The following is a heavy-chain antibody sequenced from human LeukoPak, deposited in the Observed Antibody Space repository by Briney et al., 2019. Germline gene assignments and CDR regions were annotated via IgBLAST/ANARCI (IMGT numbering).Heavy chain of an antibody. J-gene: IGHJ6*03. CDR1: GGTFSSYA. CDR3: AREIRRQLVRYYYYYMDV. CDR2: IIPIFGTA. Sequence: GASVKVSCKASGGTFSSYAISWVRQAPGQGLEWMGGIIPIFGTANYAQKFQGRVTITTDESTSTAYMELSRLRSQDTAVYYCAREIRRQLVRYYYYYMDVWGKGTTVTVSS. D-gene: IGHD6-6*01. V-gene: IGHV1-69*05.